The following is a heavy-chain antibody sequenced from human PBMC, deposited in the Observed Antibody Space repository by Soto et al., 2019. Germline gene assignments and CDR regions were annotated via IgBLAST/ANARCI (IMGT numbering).Heavy chain of an antibody. CDR1: GGSISSYY. D-gene: IGHD6-19*01. CDR2: IYYSGST. V-gene: IGHV4-59*01. Sequence: PSETLSLTCTVSGGSISSYYWSWIRQPPGKGLEWIGYIYYSGSTNYNPSLKSRVTISVDTSKNQFSLKLSSVTAADTAGYYCARRIKSWLRSDAFDIWGQGTMVTVSS. J-gene: IGHJ3*02. CDR3: ARRIKSWLRSDAFDI.